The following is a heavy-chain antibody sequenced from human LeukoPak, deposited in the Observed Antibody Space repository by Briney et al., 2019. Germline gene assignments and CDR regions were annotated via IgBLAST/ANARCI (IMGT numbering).Heavy chain of an antibody. Sequence: PGGSPRLSCAASGFTFSSYGMHWVRQAPGKGLEWVAFIRYDGSNKYYADSVKGRFTISRDNSKNTLYLQMNSLRAEDTAVYYCAKGIVGSRAFDIWGQGTMVTVSS. J-gene: IGHJ3*02. D-gene: IGHD1-26*01. CDR1: GFTFSSYG. CDR3: AKGIVGSRAFDI. CDR2: IRYDGSNK. V-gene: IGHV3-30*02.